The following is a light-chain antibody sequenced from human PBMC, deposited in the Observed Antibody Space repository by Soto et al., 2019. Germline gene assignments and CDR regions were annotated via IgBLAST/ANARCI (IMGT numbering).Light chain of an antibody. CDR2: DVS. Sequence: QSALTQPASVSGSRGQSFHISCTGTSSDVGGYNYVSWYQQHPGKAPKLMIYDVSNRPSGVSNRFSGSKSGNTASLTISGLQAEDEADYYCSSYTSSSSYVFGTGTKVTVL. CDR1: SSDVGGYNY. CDR3: SSYTSSSSYV. V-gene: IGLV2-14*01. J-gene: IGLJ1*01.